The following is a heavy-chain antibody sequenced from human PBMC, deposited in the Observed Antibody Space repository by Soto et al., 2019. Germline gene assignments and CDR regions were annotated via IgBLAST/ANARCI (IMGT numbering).Heavy chain of an antibody. V-gene: IGHV3-23*01. D-gene: IGHD1-1*01. CDR3: VRRYPGTRPFDY. CDR1: GFTFNSYA. J-gene: IGHJ4*01. Sequence: GGSLRLSCAASGFTFNSYAMNWVRQAPGKGLAWVSAIGTDGNTYYANSVKGRFTISRDNSRTTLYLQMNSLRVEDTALYYCVRRYPGTRPFDYWGQGTLVTVSS. CDR2: IGTDGNT.